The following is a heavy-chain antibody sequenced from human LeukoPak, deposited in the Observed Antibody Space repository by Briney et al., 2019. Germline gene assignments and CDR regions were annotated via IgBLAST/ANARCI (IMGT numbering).Heavy chain of an antibody. D-gene: IGHD1-1*01. V-gene: IGHV3-23*01. CDR1: GLTFSNYA. CDR3: AKDPVWNPSYYSYYMDV. CDR2: ISGSGGST. Sequence: GGSLRLSCAASGLTFSNYAMNWVRQAPGKGLEWVAGISGSGGSTYYADSVSGRFTISRDNPKNTLFLQMNSLRAEDTAVYYCAKDPVWNPSYYSYYMDVWGKGTTVTVSS. J-gene: IGHJ6*03.